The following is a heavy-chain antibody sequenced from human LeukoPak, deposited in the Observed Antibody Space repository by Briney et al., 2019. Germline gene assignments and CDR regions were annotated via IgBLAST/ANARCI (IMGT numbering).Heavy chain of an antibody. CDR3: SSGDTFNY. D-gene: IGHD3-10*01. V-gene: IGHV3-7*01. Sequence: GGSLRLSCAASGFTFTHYCMHWVRQAPGKGLEWVANIRQDGGELYHADSVKGRFTISRDNAKDSLFLQMNSLRTEDTAIYYCSSGDTFNYWGQGTLVTVSS. CDR1: GFTFTHYC. J-gene: IGHJ4*02. CDR2: IRQDGGEL.